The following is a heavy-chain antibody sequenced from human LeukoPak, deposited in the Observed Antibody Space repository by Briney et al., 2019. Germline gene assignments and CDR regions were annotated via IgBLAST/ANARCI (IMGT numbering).Heavy chain of an antibody. J-gene: IGHJ6*03. CDR3: ARSEYSSSYYYYYYMDV. D-gene: IGHD6-6*01. CDR2: MNPNSGNT. V-gene: IGHV1-8*03. CDR1: GYTFTSYD. Sequence: GASVKVSCKASGYTFTSYDINWVRQATGQGLEWMGWMNPNSGNTGYAQKFQGRVTITRKTSISTAYVEVSRQRSEDTAVYYCARSEYSSSYYYYYYMDVWGKGTTVTVSS.